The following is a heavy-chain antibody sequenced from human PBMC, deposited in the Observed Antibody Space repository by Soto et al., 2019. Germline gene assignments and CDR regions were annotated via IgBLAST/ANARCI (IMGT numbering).Heavy chain of an antibody. CDR2: INPSGGST. J-gene: IGHJ6*02. V-gene: IGHV1-46*01. CDR1: GYTFTSYY. CDR3: ARDGGYDFWSGYYPYGMDV. Sequence: QVQLVQSGAEVKKPGASVKVSCKASGYTFTSYYMHWVRQAPGQGLEWMGIINPSGGSTSYAQKFQGRVTLPRDTSTSTVYMELSSLRSEDTAVYYCARDGGYDFWSGYYPYGMDVWGQGTTVTGSS. D-gene: IGHD3-3*01.